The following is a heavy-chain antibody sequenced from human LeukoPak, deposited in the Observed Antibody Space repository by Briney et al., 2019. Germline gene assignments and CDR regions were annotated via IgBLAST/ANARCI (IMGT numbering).Heavy chain of an antibody. CDR1: GFTFSDYY. J-gene: IGHJ4*02. Sequence: PGGSLRLSCAASGFTFSDYYMSWIRQAPGKGLEWVSYISSSGSTIYYAGSVKGRFTISRDNAKNSLYLQMNSLRAEDTAVYYCARAIRGYYYDSSGSPLDYWGQGTLVTVSS. V-gene: IGHV3-11*01. CDR3: ARAIRGYYYDSSGSPLDY. CDR2: ISSSGSTI. D-gene: IGHD3-22*01.